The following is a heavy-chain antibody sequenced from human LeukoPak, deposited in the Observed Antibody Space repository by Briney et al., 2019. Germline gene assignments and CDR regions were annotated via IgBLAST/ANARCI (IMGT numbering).Heavy chain of an antibody. CDR3: ARDQSAAADDAFDI. D-gene: IGHD2-2*01. CDR1: GGSISSSSYY. J-gene: IGHJ3*02. V-gene: IGHV4-39*07. Sequence: SETLSLTCTVSGGSISSSSYYWGWIRQPPGKGLEWIGSIYYSGSTYYNPSLKSRVTISVDTSKNQFSLKLSSVTAADTAVYYCARDQSAAADDAFDIWGQGTMVTVSS. CDR2: IYYSGST.